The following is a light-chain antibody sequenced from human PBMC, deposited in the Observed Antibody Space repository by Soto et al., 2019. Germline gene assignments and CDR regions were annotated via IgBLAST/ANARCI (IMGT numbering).Light chain of an antibody. Sequence: DIQMTQSPSSLSASVGDRVTITCRASQGISNCLAWYQQKTGKVPKLLIYAASTLQSGVPSRFSGSGSGTDFTITISSLQPEDVATYYCQKYNSAPWTFGQGTKVEIK. J-gene: IGKJ1*01. CDR1: QGISNC. CDR3: QKYNSAPWT. V-gene: IGKV1-27*01. CDR2: AAS.